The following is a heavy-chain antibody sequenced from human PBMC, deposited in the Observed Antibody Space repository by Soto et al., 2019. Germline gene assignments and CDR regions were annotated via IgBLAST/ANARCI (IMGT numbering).Heavy chain of an antibody. CDR2: IYYSGST. CDR1: GGSISSYY. V-gene: IGHV4-59*01. J-gene: IGHJ5*02. Sequence: ETLSLTCTVSGGSISSYYWSWIRQPPGKGLEWIGYIYYSGSTNYNPSLKSRVTISVDTSKNQFSLKLSSVAAADTAVYYCARVVGLGSRIDHWGQGTLVTVSS. D-gene: IGHD3-10*01. CDR3: ARVVGLGSRIDH.